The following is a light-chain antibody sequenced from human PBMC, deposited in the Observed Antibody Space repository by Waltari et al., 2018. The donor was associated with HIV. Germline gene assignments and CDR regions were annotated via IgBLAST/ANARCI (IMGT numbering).Light chain of an antibody. J-gene: IGKJ3*01. CDR2: DAS. Sequence: DIQMTPSPSSLSASVGDRVTITCQASQDISNYLNWYKQKPGKAPKLLIYDASNLETGVPSRFSGSGSGTDFTFTISSLQPEDIATYYCQQYDNLPFTFGPGTKVDIK. CDR1: QDISNY. V-gene: IGKV1-33*01. CDR3: QQYDNLPFT.